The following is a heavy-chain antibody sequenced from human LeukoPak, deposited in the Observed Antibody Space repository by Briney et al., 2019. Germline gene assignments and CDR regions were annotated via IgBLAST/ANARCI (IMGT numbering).Heavy chain of an antibody. V-gene: IGHV3-30*03. CDR1: GFTFSSYG. CDR2: ISYDGSNK. D-gene: IGHD2-2*01. CDR3: ARAYCSSTSCYPPNY. J-gene: IGHJ4*02. Sequence: GGSLRLSCAASGFTFSSYGMHWVRQAPGKGLEWVAVISYDGSNKYYADSVKGRFTISRDNAKNSLYLQMNSLRAEDTAVYYCARAYCSSTSCYPPNYWGQGTLVTVSS.